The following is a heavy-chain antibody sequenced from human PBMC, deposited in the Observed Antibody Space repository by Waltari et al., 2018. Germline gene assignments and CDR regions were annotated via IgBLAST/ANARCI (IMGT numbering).Heavy chain of an antibody. CDR3: ASTTVVTRVDYFDY. V-gene: IGHV4-39*01. CDR2: IYYSGST. Sequence: QLQLQESGPGLVKPSETLSLPCTVSGGSISSGSYYWGWIRRPPGKGLEWIGSIYYSGSTYYNPSLKSRVTISVDTSKNQFSLKLSSVTAADTAVYYCASTTVVTRVDYFDYWGQGTLVTVSS. D-gene: IGHD4-17*01. CDR1: GGSISSGSYY. J-gene: IGHJ4*02.